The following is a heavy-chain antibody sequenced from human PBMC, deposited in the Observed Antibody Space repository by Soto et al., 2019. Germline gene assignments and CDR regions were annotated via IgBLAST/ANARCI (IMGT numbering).Heavy chain of an antibody. CDR1: GFTFSSYG. V-gene: IGHV3-30*18. CDR3: AKAALTTMDFDY. J-gene: IGHJ4*02. Sequence: SLRLSCAASGFTFSSYGMHWVRQAPGKGLEWVAAISYDGSNKYYADSVKGRFTISRDNSKNTLYLQMNSLRAEDTAVYYCAKAALTTMDFDYWGQGTLVTVSS. CDR2: ISYDGSNK. D-gene: IGHD5-12*01.